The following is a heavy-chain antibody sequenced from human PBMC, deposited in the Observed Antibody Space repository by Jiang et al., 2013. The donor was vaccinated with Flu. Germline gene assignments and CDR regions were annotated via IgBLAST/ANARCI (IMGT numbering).Heavy chain of an antibody. CDR3: AKEFSAENNWLDP. Sequence: GLVKPSQTLSLTCTVSGASISSGSYYWSWIRQPAGKGLEWIGRTYSSGSTNYNPSLKSRVAISLDTSKNQFSLKLYSVTAADTARYYCAKEFSAENNWLDPWGQGTQVTVSS. J-gene: IGHJ5*02. V-gene: IGHV4-61*02. CDR1: GASISSGSYY. CDR2: TYSSGST. D-gene: IGHD3-10*01.